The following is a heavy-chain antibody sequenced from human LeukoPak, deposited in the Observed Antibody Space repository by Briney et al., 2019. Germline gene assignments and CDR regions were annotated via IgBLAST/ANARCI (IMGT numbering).Heavy chain of an antibody. CDR2: IGGSGTST. J-gene: IGHJ6*02. CDR3: AKTSQGHPPYYCSMDV. Sequence: PGGSLRLSCAASGFTFSSYDMHWVRQATGKGLEWVSAIGGSGTSTFYADSVKGRFTISRDNSKNTLYLQMNSLRAEDTAVYYCAKTSQGHPPYYCSMDVWGQGTTVTVSS. CDR1: GFTFSSYD. V-gene: IGHV3-23*01.